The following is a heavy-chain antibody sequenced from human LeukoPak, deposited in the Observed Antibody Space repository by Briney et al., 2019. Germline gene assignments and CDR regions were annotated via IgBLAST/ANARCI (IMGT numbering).Heavy chain of an antibody. D-gene: IGHD6-13*01. J-gene: IGHJ4*02. CDR1: GFTFSSFS. CDR2: ISSSSSYI. CDR3: AKDTTAWYRFDY. Sequence: GGSLRLSCAASGFTFSSFSMNWVRQAPGKGLEWVSSISSSSSYIYYADSLKGRFTISRDNAKNSLYLQMNSLRAEDTAVYYCAKDTTAWYRFDYWAQGTLVTVSS. V-gene: IGHV3-21*01.